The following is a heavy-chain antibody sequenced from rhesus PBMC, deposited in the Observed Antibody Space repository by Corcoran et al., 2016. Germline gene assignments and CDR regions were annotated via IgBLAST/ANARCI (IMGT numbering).Heavy chain of an antibody. CDR2: ISLSGGST. D-gene: IGHD5-24*01. J-gene: IGHJ4*01. V-gene: IGHV3-201*01. CDR3: ANGGSGYTRGFDY. Sequence: EVQLVESGGGVVQPGGSLRLSCAASGFTFVDYAMHWVRQAPGKGMEWVSGISLSGGSTYYADSVKGQFTISRDNSKNTLSLQMNSLRAEDTAVYYCANGGSGYTRGFDYWGQGVLVTVSS. CDR1: GFTFVDYA.